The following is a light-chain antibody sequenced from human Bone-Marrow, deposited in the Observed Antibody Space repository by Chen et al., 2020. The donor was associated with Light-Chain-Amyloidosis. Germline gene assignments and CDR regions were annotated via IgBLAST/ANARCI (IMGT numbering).Light chain of an antibody. CDR3: APWDDRLNGWV. J-gene: IGLJ3*02. Sequence: QSVLTQPPSASGTPGQRVTISRSGGRSNVGANGVNWYQQLPGAAPKLLIFDTNRRPSGVPDRFSGSKSGTSASLAISDLQSEDEAHYYCAPWDDRLNGWVFGGGTRLTVL. CDR2: DTN. V-gene: IGLV1-44*01. CDR1: RSNVGANG.